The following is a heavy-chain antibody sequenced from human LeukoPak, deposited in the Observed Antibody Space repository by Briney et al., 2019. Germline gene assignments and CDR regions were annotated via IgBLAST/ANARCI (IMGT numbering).Heavy chain of an antibody. CDR2: ISKSGNNT. CDR3: AAAVTTGRAEHY. CDR1: GFTFSSYA. Sequence: SGGSLRLSCAASGFTFSSYAMTWVRQAPGKGLEWVSGISKSGNNTYYADSVAGRLTISRDNSKNTLYLQMNSLRADDTAVYYCAAAVTTGRAEHYWGQGTLVTVSS. V-gene: IGHV3-23*05. D-gene: IGHD4-17*01. J-gene: IGHJ4*02.